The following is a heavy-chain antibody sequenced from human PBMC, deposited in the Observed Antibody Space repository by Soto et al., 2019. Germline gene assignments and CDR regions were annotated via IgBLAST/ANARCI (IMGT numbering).Heavy chain of an antibody. Sequence: SETLSLTCTVSGGSISSYYWSWIRQPPGNGLEWIGYIYYSGSTNYNPSLKSRVTISVDTSKNQFSLKLSSVTAADTAVYYCARGRPNTYYDFWSGYRHNSYGMDVWGQGTTVTVSS. J-gene: IGHJ6*02. CDR2: IYYSGST. D-gene: IGHD3-3*01. CDR3: ARGRPNTYYDFWSGYRHNSYGMDV. V-gene: IGHV4-59*01. CDR1: GGSISSYY.